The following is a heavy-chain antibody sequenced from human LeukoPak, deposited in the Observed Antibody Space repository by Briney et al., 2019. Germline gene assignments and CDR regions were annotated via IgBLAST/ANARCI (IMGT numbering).Heavy chain of an antibody. V-gene: IGHV4-38-2*02. Sequence: SETLSLTCTVSGYSTSSGYYWGWIRQPPGKGLEWIGSIYHSGSTYYNPSLKSRVTISVDTSKNQFSLKLSSVTAADTAVYYCARGNRGIAARQPWYYWGQGTLVTVSS. CDR2: IYHSGST. CDR1: GYSTSSGYY. CDR3: ARGNRGIAARQPWYY. J-gene: IGHJ4*02. D-gene: IGHD6-6*01.